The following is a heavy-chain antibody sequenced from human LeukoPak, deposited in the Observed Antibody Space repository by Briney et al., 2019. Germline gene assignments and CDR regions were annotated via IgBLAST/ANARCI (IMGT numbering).Heavy chain of an antibody. V-gene: IGHV3-53*05. J-gene: IGHJ4*02. CDR3: ARWADGTVAFDY. D-gene: IGHD2-8*02. Sequence: GGSLRLSCAASGFTVSSNYMSWVRQAPGKGLEWVSVIYSGGSTYYADSVKGRFTISRDNSKNTLYLQMNSLRAEDTAVYYCARWADGTVAFDYWGQGTLVTVSS. CDR1: GFTVSSNY. CDR2: IYSGGST.